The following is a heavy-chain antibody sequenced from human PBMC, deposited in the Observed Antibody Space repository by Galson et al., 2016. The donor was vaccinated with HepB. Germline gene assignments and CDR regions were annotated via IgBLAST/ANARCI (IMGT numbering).Heavy chain of an antibody. CDR3: ARDPNAVGPPHFDS. J-gene: IGHJ4*02. CDR1: GFIFDDYA. CDR2: ISWNSRHI. Sequence: SLRLSCAASGFIFDDYALHWVRQAPGKGLEWVSVISWNSRHIGYAESVQGRFTISRDNAKNTLYLQMSGLRADDTALYFCARDPNAVGPPHFDSWGQGTLVSVSS. V-gene: IGHV3-9*01. D-gene: IGHD3-10*01.